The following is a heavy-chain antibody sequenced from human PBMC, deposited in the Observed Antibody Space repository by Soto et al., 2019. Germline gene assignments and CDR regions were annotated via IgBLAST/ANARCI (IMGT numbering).Heavy chain of an antibody. CDR2: ISSSSSTI. J-gene: IGHJ6*03. Sequence: GGSLRLSCAASGFTFSSYSMNWVRQAPGKGLEWVSYISSSSSTIYYADSVKGRFTISRDNAKNSLYLQMNSLRAEDTAVYYCARDYSNYGPYYYYMDVWGKGTTVTVSS. V-gene: IGHV3-48*01. D-gene: IGHD4-4*01. CDR3: ARDYSNYGPYYYYMDV. CDR1: GFTFSSYS.